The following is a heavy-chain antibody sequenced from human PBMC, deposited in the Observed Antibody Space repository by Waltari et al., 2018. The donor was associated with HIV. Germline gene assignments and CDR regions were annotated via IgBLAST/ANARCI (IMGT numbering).Heavy chain of an antibody. J-gene: IGHJ3*01. CDR3: WRAVQKGDSFDV. CDR1: GFRFRTYG. Sequence: QLAESGGGVVQPGGSLILSCTASGFRFRTYGLQWVHQSPGRGLEWVAFIRSDVTDENYADSVKGRFTISRDNSKGVLYLLMTSLTSEGSGIYYCWRAVQKGDSFDVWGHGALVSVSS. V-gene: IGHV3-30*02. CDR2: IRSDVTDE.